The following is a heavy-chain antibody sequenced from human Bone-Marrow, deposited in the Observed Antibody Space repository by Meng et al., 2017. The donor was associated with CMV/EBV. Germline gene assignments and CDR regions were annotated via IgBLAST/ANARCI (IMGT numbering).Heavy chain of an antibody. V-gene: IGHV1-8*01. Sequence: ASVKVSCKASGYTFTSYDINWVRQATGQGLEWMGWMNPNSGNTGYAQKFQGRVTMTRNMSIRTAYMQLSSLRFEDTAVYYCARGRKRNWNSPFDYWGQGTLVTVSS. CDR2: MNPNSGNT. D-gene: IGHD1-7*01. CDR3: ARGRKRNWNSPFDY. CDR1: GYTFTSYD. J-gene: IGHJ4*02.